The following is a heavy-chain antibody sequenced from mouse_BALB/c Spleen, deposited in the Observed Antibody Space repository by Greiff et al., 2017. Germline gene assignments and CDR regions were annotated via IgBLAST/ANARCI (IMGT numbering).Heavy chain of an antibody. CDR2: ISSGGSYT. CDR3: ARDSSVYAMDY. V-gene: IGHV5-9-4*01. J-gene: IGHJ4*01. Sequence: EVQLVESGGGLVKPGGSLKLSCAASGFTFSSYAMSWVRQSPEKRLEWVAEISSGGSYTYYPDTVTGRFTISRDNAKNTLYLEMSSLRSEDTAMYYCARDSSVYAMDYWGQGTSVTVSS. D-gene: IGHD3-1*01. CDR1: GFTFSSYA.